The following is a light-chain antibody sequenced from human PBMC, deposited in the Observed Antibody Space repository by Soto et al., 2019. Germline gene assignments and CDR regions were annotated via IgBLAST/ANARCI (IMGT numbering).Light chain of an antibody. V-gene: IGLV2-14*01. CDR3: SSYTSSSTRV. Sequence: QSALTQPASVSGSPGQSITISCTGTSRDVGGYNYVSWYQQHPGKAPKLMIYEVSNRPSGVSNRFSGSKSGNTASLTISGLQAEDEADYYCSSYTSSSTRVFGGETQLTVL. J-gene: IGLJ3*02. CDR2: EVS. CDR1: SRDVGGYNY.